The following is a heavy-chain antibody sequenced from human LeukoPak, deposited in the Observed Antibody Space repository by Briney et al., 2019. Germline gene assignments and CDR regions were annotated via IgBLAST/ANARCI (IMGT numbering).Heavy chain of an antibody. CDR3: ARGVRGSGYLYY. J-gene: IGHJ4*02. CDR1: GGTFSSYA. Sequence: SVKVSCKASGGTFSSYAISWVRQAPGQGLEWMGGIVPIFGTANYAQKFQGRVTITADESTSTAYMELSSLRSEDTAVYYCARGVRGSGYLYYWGQGTLVTVSS. CDR2: IVPIFGTA. V-gene: IGHV1-69*13. D-gene: IGHD3-22*01.